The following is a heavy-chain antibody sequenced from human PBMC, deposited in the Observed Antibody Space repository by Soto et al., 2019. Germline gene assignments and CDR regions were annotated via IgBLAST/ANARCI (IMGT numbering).Heavy chain of an antibody. J-gene: IGHJ2*01. CDR2: ISGSGGST. D-gene: IGHD4-17*01. CDR3: AKDTGDYVPRYWYFDL. V-gene: IGHV3-23*01. Sequence: EVQLLESGGGLVQPGGSLRLSCAASGFTFSSYAMSWVRQAPGKGLEWVYAISGSGGSTYYADSVKGRFTISRDNSKNTLYRQMNSLRAEDTAVYYCAKDTGDYVPRYWYFDLWGRGSLVTVSS. CDR1: GFTFSSYA.